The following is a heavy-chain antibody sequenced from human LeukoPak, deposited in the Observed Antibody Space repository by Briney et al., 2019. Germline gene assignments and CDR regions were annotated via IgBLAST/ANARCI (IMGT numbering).Heavy chain of an antibody. V-gene: IGHV3-30*18. CDR1: GFTFSNYA. J-gene: IGHJ6*03. D-gene: IGHD3-16*01. Sequence: GRSLRLSCAASGFTFSNYAIHWVRQAPGKGLEWVALISYDGSIKYSADSVKGRFTISRDNSKNRLYLQVNSLRAEDTAVNYCAKDSGGVDHYYYYMEVWGKGTTVIVSS. CDR3: AKDSGGVDHYYYYMEV. CDR2: ISYDGSIK.